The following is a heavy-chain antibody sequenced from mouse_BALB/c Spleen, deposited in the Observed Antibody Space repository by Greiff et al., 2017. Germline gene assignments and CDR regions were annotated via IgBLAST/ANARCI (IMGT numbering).Heavy chain of an antibody. CDR2: IDPANGNT. CDR1: GFNIKDTY. CDR3: ARDWDVGYFDY. V-gene: IGHV14-3*02. Sequence: VQLMESGAELVKPGASVKLSCTASGFNIKDTYMHWVKQRPEQGLEWIGRIDPANGNTKYDPKFQGKATITADTSSNTAYLQLSSLTSEDTAVYYCARDWDVGYFDYWGQGTTLTVSS. J-gene: IGHJ2*01. D-gene: IGHD4-1*01.